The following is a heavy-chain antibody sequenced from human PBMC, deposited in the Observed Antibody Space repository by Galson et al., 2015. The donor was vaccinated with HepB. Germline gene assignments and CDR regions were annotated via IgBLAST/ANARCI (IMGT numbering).Heavy chain of an antibody. V-gene: IGHV1-69-2*01. CDR2: VDPEDGET. CDR1: GYTFTDYY. J-gene: IGHJ4*02. D-gene: IGHD3-9*01. CDR3: ATLGGGRIRYFDYVGCRY. Sequence: VKVSCKVSGYTFTDYYMHWVQQAPGKGLEWMGLVDPEDGETIYAEKFQGRVTITADTSTDTAYMELSSLRSEDTAVYYCATLGGGRIRYFDYVGCRYWGQGTLVTVSS.